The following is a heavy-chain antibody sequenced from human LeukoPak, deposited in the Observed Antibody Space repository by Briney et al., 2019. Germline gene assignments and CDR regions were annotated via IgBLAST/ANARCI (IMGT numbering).Heavy chain of an antibody. CDR2: IWYDGSNK. J-gene: IGHJ4*02. CDR1: GFTFSSYG. D-gene: IGHD1-7*01. V-gene: IGHV3-33*06. CDR3: AKNHWNYRPARLSYFDY. Sequence: GGSLRLSCAASGFTFSSYGMHWVRQAPGRGLEWVAVIWYDGSNKYYADSVKGRFTISRDNSKNTLYLQMNSLRAEDTAVYYCAKNHWNYRPARLSYFDYWGQGTLVTVSS.